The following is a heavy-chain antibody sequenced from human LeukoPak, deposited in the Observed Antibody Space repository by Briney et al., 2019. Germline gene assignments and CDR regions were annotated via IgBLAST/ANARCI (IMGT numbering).Heavy chain of an antibody. CDR3: ASTIGSGSYYNSLDY. Sequence: ASVKVSCKASGYTFTGYYMHWVRQAPGQGLEWMGWINPNSGGTNYAQKFQGRVTMTRDTSISTAYMELSRLRSDDTAVYYCASTIGSGSYYNSLDYWGQGTLVTVSS. CDR1: GYTFTGYY. V-gene: IGHV1-2*02. D-gene: IGHD3-10*01. CDR2: INPNSGGT. J-gene: IGHJ4*02.